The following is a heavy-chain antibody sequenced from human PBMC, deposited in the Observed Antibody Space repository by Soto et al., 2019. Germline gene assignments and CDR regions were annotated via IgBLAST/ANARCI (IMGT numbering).Heavy chain of an antibody. D-gene: IGHD3-3*01. Sequence: LHLVQSGAVVKKPGASVTVSCSASGYPVTAYYMHWVRQAPGRGLEWMGGINPATGAAKYTQTFQGRATMTRDPSTSTVFMELSGLTSEDTAVFYCARGGGVGVAGSAAFDMWGQGTVVTVSS. V-gene: IGHV1-2*02. J-gene: IGHJ3*02. CDR3: ARGGGVGVAGSAAFDM. CDR2: INPATGAA. CDR1: GYPVTAYY.